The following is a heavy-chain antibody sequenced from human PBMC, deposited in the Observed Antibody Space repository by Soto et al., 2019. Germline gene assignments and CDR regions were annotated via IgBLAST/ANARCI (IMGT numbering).Heavy chain of an antibody. CDR2: IYYSGST. CDR1: GGSISSSSYY. Sequence: PSETLSLTCTVSGGSISSSSYYWGWIRQPPGKGLEWIGSIYYSGSTYYNPSLKSRVTISVDTSKNQFSLKLSSVTAADTAVYYCARGPGRVRSSSSLGYWGQGTLVTVSS. J-gene: IGHJ4*02. V-gene: IGHV4-39*01. CDR3: ARGPGRVRSSSSLGY. D-gene: IGHD6-13*01.